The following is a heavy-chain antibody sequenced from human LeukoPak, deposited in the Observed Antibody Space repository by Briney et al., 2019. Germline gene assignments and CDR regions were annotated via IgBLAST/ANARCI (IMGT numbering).Heavy chain of an antibody. V-gene: IGHV4-39*07. J-gene: IGHJ5*02. CDR1: GGSISSSSYY. Sequence: SETLSLTCTVSGGSISSSSYYWGWIRQPPGKGLEWIGSIYYSGSTYYNPSLKSRVTISVDTSKNQFSLKLSSVTAADTAVYYCAKGGSYYDFWSGYGGFDPWDQGTLVTVSS. CDR2: IYYSGST. CDR3: AKGGSYYDFWSGYGGFDP. D-gene: IGHD3-3*01.